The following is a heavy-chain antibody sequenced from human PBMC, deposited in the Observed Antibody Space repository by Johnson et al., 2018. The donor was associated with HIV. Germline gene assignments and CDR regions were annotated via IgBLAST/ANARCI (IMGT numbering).Heavy chain of an antibody. D-gene: IGHD3-22*01. CDR2: INSDGSST. V-gene: IGHV3-23*04. CDR3: ARDRGYWDAFDI. J-gene: IGHJ3*02. CDR1: GFTFSSYA. Sequence: VQLVESGGGLVQPGGSLRLSCAASGFTFSSYAMSWVRQAPGKGLEWVSRINSDGSSTNYADSVKGRFTISRDNAKHSLYLQMNSLRAEDTAVYYCARDRGYWDAFDIWGPGTMVTVSS.